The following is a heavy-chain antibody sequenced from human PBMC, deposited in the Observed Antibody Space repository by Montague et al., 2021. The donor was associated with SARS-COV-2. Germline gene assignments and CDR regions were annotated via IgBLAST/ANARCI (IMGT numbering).Heavy chain of an antibody. J-gene: IGHJ5*02. CDR2: INHSGST. Sequence: SETLSLTCAVYGGSFSGYYWSWIRQHPGKGLEWNGEINHSGSTNXXPSLKSRVTISVDTSKNQFSLKLSSVTAADTAVYYCARENNWNLNGWFDPWGQGTLVTVSS. V-gene: IGHV4-34*01. D-gene: IGHD1-20*01. CDR3: ARENNWNLNGWFDP. CDR1: GGSFSGYY.